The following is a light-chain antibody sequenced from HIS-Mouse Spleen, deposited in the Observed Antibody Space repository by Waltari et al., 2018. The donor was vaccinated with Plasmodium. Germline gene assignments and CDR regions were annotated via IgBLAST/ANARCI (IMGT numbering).Light chain of an antibody. V-gene: IGLV3-10*01. CDR3: YSTDSSGNHRV. J-gene: IGLJ3*02. CDR1: ALPKKY. Sequence: SYELTQPPSVSVSPGQTARITCSGDALPKKYAYWDQQKSGQAPVLGSYEDSKRPSGIPERFSGSSSGKIANGSISGAQVEHEAEYYSYSTDSSGNHRVFGGGTKLTVL. CDR2: EDS.